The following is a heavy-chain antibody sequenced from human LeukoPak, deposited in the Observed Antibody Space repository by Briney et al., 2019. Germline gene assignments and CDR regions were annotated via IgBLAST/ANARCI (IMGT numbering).Heavy chain of an antibody. CDR2: IYSSGSV. D-gene: IGHD3-10*01. V-gene: IGHV4-31*03. CDR1: VGSIGVGVYY. Sequence: KPSESLSLTCTVSVGSIGVGVYYCSWRRHLPGRGLEWIGYIYSSGSVYYNPSLKGRTTISVDTSKNQFSLKLNSVTAADTAVYYCAREFGLGTTGMVVGFDPWGQGTLVTVSS. J-gene: IGHJ5*02. CDR3: AREFGLGTTGMVVGFDP.